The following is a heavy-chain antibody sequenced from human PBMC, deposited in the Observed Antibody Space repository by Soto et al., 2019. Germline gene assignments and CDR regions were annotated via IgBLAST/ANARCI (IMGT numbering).Heavy chain of an antibody. Sequence: PGGSLRLSCAASGFTFSSYPMSWVRQAPGQGLEWVSAISGSGGSTYYADSVKGRFTISRDNSKNTLYLQMNSLRAEDTAVYYCAKTHHYYYYMDVWGKGTTVTVSS. V-gene: IGHV3-23*01. CDR1: GFTFSSYP. J-gene: IGHJ6*03. CDR2: ISGSGGST. CDR3: AKTHHYYYYMDV.